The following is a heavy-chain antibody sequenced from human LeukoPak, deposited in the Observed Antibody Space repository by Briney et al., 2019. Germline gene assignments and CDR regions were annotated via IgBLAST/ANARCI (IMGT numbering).Heavy chain of an antibody. CDR2: IYHSGST. CDR1: GGSISSGGYS. V-gene: IGHV4-30-2*01. Sequence: SETLSLTCAVSGGSISSGGYSWSWIRQPPGKGLEWIGYIYHSGSTYYNPSLKSRVTMSVDRSKNQFSLKLSSVTAADTAVYYCARASPGYDSSGYLQGYYYMDVWGKGTTVTVSS. CDR3: ARASPGYDSSGYLQGYYYMDV. J-gene: IGHJ6*03. D-gene: IGHD3-22*01.